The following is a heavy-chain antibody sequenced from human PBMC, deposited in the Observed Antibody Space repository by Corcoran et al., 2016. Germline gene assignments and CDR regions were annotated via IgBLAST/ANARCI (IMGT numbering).Heavy chain of an antibody. D-gene: IGHD3-22*01. CDR2: INSDGRDT. J-gene: IGHJ4*02. CDR3: ARDSHYDSSVNGDY. Sequence: EVQLVESGGGLVQPGGSLRLSCAAPGFTFSTYWMHWVRQAPGKGLVWVSRINSDGRDTSYADSVQGRFTISRDNAKNTLYLQMNSLRAEDTAVYYCARDSHYDSSVNGDYWGQGTLVTVSS. CDR1: GFTFSTYW. V-gene: IGHV3-74*01.